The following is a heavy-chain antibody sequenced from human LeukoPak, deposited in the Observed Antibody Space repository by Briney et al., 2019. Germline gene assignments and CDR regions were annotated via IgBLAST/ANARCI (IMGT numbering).Heavy chain of an antibody. CDR1: GGSISSGSYY. V-gene: IGHV4-61*02. Sequence: PSETLSLTCTVSGGSISSGSYYWSWIRQPAGKGLEWIGRIYTSGSTNYNPSLKSRVTISVDASKNQFSLKLSSVTAADTAVYYCAREGASTYYDIFDIWGQGTMVTVSS. CDR3: AREGASTYYDIFDI. CDR2: IYTSGST. J-gene: IGHJ3*02. D-gene: IGHD3-9*01.